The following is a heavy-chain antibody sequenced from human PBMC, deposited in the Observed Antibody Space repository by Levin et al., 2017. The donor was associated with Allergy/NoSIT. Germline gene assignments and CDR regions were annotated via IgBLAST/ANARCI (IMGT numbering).Heavy chain of an antibody. V-gene: IGHV3-21*01. CDR3: ARDLPSSSFDY. J-gene: IGHJ4*02. CDR1: GFTFSSYS. D-gene: IGHD6-6*01. Sequence: GESLKISCAASGFTFSSYSMNWVRQAPGKGLEWVSSISSSSSYIYYADSVKGRFTISRDNAKNSLYLQMNSLRAEDTAMYYCARDLPSSSFDYWGQGTLVTVSS. CDR2: ISSSSSYI.